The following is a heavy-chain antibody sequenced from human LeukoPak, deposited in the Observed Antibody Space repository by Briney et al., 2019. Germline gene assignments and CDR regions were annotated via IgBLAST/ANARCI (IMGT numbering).Heavy chain of an antibody. CDR1: GFTFSSYG. CDR3: AKGDGTDHVKNFDY. CDR2: ISYDGSNK. Sequence: GRSLRLSCAASGFTFSSYGMHWVRQAPGKGLEWVAVISYDGSNKYYADSVKGRFTISRDNSKNTLYLQMNSLRAEDTAVYYCAKGDGTDHVKNFDYWGQGTLVTVSS. J-gene: IGHJ4*02. V-gene: IGHV3-30*18. D-gene: IGHD1-1*01.